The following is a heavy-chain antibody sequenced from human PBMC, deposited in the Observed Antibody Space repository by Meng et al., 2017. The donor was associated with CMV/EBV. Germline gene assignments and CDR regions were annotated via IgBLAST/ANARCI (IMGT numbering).Heavy chain of an antibody. Sequence: GSLRLSCAVYGGSFSGYYWSWIRQPPGKGLEWIGEINHSGSTNYNLSLKSRVTISVDTSKNQFSLKLSSVTAADTAVYYCARGPYCSSTSCYPSWFDPWGQGTLVTVSS. CDR1: GGSFSGYY. V-gene: IGHV4-34*01. J-gene: IGHJ5*02. D-gene: IGHD2-2*01. CDR2: INHSGST. CDR3: ARGPYCSSTSCYPSWFDP.